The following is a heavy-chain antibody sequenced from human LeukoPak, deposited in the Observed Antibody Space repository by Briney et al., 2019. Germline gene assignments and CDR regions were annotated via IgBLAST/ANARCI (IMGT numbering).Heavy chain of an antibody. J-gene: IGHJ6*03. CDR1: GFTFSSYG. CDR2: IWYDGSNK. V-gene: IGHV3-33*01. Sequence: GGSLRLSCAASGFTFSSYGMHWVRQAPGKGLEWVAVIWYDGSNKYYADSVKGRFTVSRDNSKNTLYLQMNSLRAEDTAVYYCARPPVPRPYYYMDVWGKGTTVTVSS. CDR3: ARPPVPRPYYYMDV.